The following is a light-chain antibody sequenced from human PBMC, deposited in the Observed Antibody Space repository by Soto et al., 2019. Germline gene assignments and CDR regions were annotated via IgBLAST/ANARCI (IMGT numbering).Light chain of an antibody. CDR1: NSDVGSYNH. Sequence: QSALTQPPSVSGSPGQSVTISCTGTNSDVGSYNHVSWYRQPPGTAPKLMIYEVSNRPSGVPDRFTGSRSGNTASLTISGLQAEDEADYYCSSYTSSSTHVFGTGTKLTVL. V-gene: IGLV2-18*02. CDR3: SSYTSSSTHV. J-gene: IGLJ1*01. CDR2: EVS.